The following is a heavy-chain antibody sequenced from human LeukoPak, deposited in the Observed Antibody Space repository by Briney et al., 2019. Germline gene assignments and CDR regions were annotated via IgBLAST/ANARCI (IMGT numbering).Heavy chain of an antibody. CDR2: IIPILGIA. Sequence: SVKVSCKASGGTFSSYAISWVRQAPGQGLEWMGRIIPILGIATYAQKFQGGVTIAADKSTSTAFMELSSLRSEDTAVYYCASSSMITFGGVIVTHFDYWGQGTLVTASS. D-gene: IGHD3-16*02. CDR3: ASSSMITFGGVIVTHFDY. J-gene: IGHJ4*02. V-gene: IGHV1-69*04. CDR1: GGTFSSYA.